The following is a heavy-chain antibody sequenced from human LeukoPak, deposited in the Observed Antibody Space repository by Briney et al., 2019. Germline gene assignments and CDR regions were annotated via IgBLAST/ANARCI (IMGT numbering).Heavy chain of an antibody. V-gene: IGHV3-66*01. CDR3: ARDRGWFDP. CDR2: IYSGGKT. CDR1: XLIVSSNC. J-gene: IGHJ5*02. Sequence: GGSLRLSCAASXLIVSSNCMAWVRQAPGEGLEWVSVIYSGGKTYYPDSVKGRFTISRDNSKNPLYLQMNSLRAEDTAVYYCARDRGWFDPWGVGTLVTVSS.